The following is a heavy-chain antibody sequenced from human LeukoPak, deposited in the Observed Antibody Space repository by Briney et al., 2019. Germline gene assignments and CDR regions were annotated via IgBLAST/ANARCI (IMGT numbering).Heavy chain of an antibody. Sequence: ASVKVSCKASGYTFTGYYMHWVRQAPGQGLEWMGWINPNSGGTNYAQKFQGRVTMTRDTSISTAYMGLSRLRSDDTAVYYCARGPLVRRGPAAMMVGVNWFDPWGQGTLVTVSS. D-gene: IGHD2-2*01. CDR1: GYTFTGYY. V-gene: IGHV1-2*02. J-gene: IGHJ5*02. CDR3: ARGPLVRRGPAAMMVGVNWFDP. CDR2: INPNSGGT.